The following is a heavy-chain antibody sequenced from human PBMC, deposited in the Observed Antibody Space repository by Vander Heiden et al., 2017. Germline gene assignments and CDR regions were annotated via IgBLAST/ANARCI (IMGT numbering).Heavy chain of an antibody. V-gene: IGHV3-30*18. CDR2: ISYDGSNK. Sequence: QVQLVASGGGGVQPGRSLRLSCAASGFTFSSYGMHWVRQAPGKGLEWVAVISYDGSNKYYADSVKGRFTISRDNSKNTLYLQMNSLRAEDTAVYYCAKMQLVRVVYYGMDVWGQGTTVTVSS. CDR3: AKMQLVRVVYYGMDV. CDR1: GFTFSSYG. J-gene: IGHJ6*02. D-gene: IGHD6-6*01.